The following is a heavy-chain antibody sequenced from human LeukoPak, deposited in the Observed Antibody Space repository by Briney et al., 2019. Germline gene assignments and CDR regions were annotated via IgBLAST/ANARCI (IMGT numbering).Heavy chain of an antibody. Sequence: GGGLLLACTAPVFTTHYWLNGVRQCPGDGLEWVANIYRDGRVQHYVDSVEGRFTIYRDSAKASQALQMHSPGAEDTAFYYCTGGSDKVLSGEYYYYMDVWGTGTTVTVSS. CDR1: VFTTHYW. D-gene: IGHD2-8*02. V-gene: IGHV3-7*01. J-gene: IGHJ6*03. CDR3: TGGSDKVLSGEYYYYMDV. CDR2: IYRDGRVQ.